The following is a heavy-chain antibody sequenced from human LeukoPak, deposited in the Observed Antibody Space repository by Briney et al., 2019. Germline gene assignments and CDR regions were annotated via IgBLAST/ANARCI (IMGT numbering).Heavy chain of an antibody. J-gene: IGHJ6*03. V-gene: IGHV1-8*03. CDR3: ARAGTVTTPRRNYYMDV. D-gene: IGHD4-17*01. CDR2: MNPNSGNT. Sequence: ASVKVSCKASGYTFTSYDINWVRQATGQGLEWMGWMNPNSGNTGYAQKFQGRVTITRNTSISTAYMELSSLRAEDTAVYYCARAGTVTTPRRNYYMDVWGKGTTVTVSS. CDR1: GYTFTSYD.